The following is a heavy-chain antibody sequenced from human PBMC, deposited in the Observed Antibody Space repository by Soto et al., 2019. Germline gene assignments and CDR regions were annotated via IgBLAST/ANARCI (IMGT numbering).Heavy chain of an antibody. Sequence: QVQLVQSGGGVVQPGRSLRLSCATSGFTFSSYDMQWVRHAPGKGLEWVALISYEGLNTYYADSVRGRFIISRDNSKNILYLQMHSLRPDDTAVYYCAKLIYPLNSSGLDVWGQGATVMVSS. CDR3: AKLIYPLNSSGLDV. J-gene: IGHJ6*02. CDR2: ISYEGLNT. D-gene: IGHD1-1*01. CDR1: GFTFSSYD. V-gene: IGHV3-30*18.